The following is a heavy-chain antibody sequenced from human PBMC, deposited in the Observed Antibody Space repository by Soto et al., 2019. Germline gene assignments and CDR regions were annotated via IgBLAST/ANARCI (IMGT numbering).Heavy chain of an antibody. CDR1: GFTFSDHY. Sequence: VQLVESGGDLVRPGGSLRLSCAASGFTFSDHYIDWVRQAPGKGLEWVGRTRKKGNSYTTDYAASVKGRFTISRDDSKNSLYLQMDSLKTEDSAVYFCARSGSSSSCYDYWGQGTLVTVSS. D-gene: IGHD2-2*01. J-gene: IGHJ4*02. CDR3: ARSGSSSSCYDY. CDR2: TRKKGNSYTT. V-gene: IGHV3-72*01.